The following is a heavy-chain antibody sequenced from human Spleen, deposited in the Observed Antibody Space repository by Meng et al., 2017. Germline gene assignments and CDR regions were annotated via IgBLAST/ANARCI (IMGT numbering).Heavy chain of an antibody. V-gene: IGHV1-3*01. D-gene: IGHD3-3*01. CDR3: ATSSYYDFWSGYYD. CDR1: GYTFTSYA. CDR2: INAGNGNT. Sequence: QVQLVQSGAEVKKPGASVKVSCKASGYTFTSYAMHWVRQAPGQRLEWMGWINAGNGNTKYSQKFQGRLTMTTDTSTSTASMELRSLRSDDTAVYYCATSSYYDFWSGYYDWGQGTLVTVSS. J-gene: IGHJ4*02.